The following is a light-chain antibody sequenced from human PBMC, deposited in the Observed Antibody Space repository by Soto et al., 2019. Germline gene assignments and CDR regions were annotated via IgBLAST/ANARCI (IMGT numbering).Light chain of an antibody. V-gene: IGKV1-39*01. CDR3: QHCHNNPGT. Sequence: QKTQAPSSLSVLVGVRVVGSCRASQSITSELNWYQQQPGKAPRLLIYAASTLQGGVPSRFSASGSGTDFTLTISSLQPEDFATYYCQHCHNNPGTFGRGTMA. CDR1: QSITSE. CDR2: AAS. J-gene: IGKJ1*01.